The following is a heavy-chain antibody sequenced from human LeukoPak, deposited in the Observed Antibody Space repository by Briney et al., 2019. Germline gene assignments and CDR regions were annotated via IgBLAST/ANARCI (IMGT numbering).Heavy chain of an antibody. J-gene: IGHJ5*02. D-gene: IGHD6-19*01. V-gene: IGHV3-53*04. CDR3: ARGIAVAGTRWFDP. Sequence: GGSLRLSCAASGFTFSDYYMSWVRQAPGKGLEWVSVIYSGGSTYYADSVKGRFTISRHNSKNTLYLQMNSLRAEDTAVYYCARGIAVAGTRWFDPWGQGTLVTVSS. CDR2: IYSGGST. CDR1: GFTFSDYY.